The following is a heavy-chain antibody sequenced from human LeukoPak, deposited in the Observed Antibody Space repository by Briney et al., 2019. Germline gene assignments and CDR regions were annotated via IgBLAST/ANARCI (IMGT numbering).Heavy chain of an antibody. CDR3: AKRSDYAGDSNYFDY. D-gene: IGHD4-23*01. Sequence: GGSLRLSCAASGFTFSSYGMSWVRQAPGKGLEWASATNPSGGDTYYADSVKGRLTISRDNSKNTLYLQVNSLRVEDTAVYYCAKRSDYAGDSNYFDYWGQGTLVTVSS. CDR2: TNPSGGDT. J-gene: IGHJ4*02. CDR1: GFTFSSYG. V-gene: IGHV3-23*01.